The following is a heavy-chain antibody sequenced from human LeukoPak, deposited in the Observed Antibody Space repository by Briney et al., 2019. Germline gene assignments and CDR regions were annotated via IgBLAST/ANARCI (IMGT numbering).Heavy chain of an antibody. J-gene: IGHJ3*02. Sequence: SETLSLTCTVSGASISSYYWGWIRQPPGKGLESIGSIYYSGRTYYNPSLKSRVTISVDTSKNKFSLKLNSVTAADTAVYYCARPAYRGSYYDAFDIWGQGTMVTVSS. V-gene: IGHV4-39*01. CDR3: ARPAYRGSYYDAFDI. D-gene: IGHD1-26*01. CDR2: IYYSGRT. CDR1: GASISSYY.